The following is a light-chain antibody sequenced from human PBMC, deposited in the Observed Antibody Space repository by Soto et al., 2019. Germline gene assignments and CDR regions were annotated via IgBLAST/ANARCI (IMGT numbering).Light chain of an antibody. J-gene: IGLJ1*01. CDR3: AAWDDSLNGYV. V-gene: IGLV1-44*01. CDR2: SNN. Sequence: QAVVTQPPSASGTPGQRVTISCSGSSSNIGSNTVNWYQQLPGTAPKLLIYSNNQRPSGVPGRFSGSKSGTSASLAISGLQSEDEADYYCAAWDDSLNGYVFGTGTKVTAL. CDR1: SSNIGSNT.